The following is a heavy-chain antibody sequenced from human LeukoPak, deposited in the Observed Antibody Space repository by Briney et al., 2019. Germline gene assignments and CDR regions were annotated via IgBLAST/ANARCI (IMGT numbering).Heavy chain of an antibody. J-gene: IGHJ3*02. CDR1: GGSFSGYY. D-gene: IGHD2-2*02. CDR2: INHSGST. V-gene: IGHV4-34*01. Sequence: SETLSLTCAVYGGSFSGYYWSWIRQPPGKGLEWIGEINHSGSTNYNPSLKSRVTISVDTSKNQFSLKLSSVTAADTAVYYCARGLDPNGDIVVVPAAIFAFDIWGQGTMVTVSS. CDR3: ARGLDPNGDIVVVPAAIFAFDI.